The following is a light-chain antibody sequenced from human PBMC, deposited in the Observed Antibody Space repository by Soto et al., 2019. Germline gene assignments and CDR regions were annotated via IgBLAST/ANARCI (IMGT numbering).Light chain of an antibody. CDR2: DVS. J-gene: IGLJ1*01. Sequence: QSALTQPASVSGSPGQSITISCTGTSSDVGGYSYVSWYQQHPGKAPKLMIYDVSNRPSGVSNRFSGSKSGNTASLTISGLQAEDEPDYXCSSYTSSSTYVFGYGT. CDR3: SSYTSSSTYV. V-gene: IGLV2-14*01. CDR1: SSDVGGYSY.